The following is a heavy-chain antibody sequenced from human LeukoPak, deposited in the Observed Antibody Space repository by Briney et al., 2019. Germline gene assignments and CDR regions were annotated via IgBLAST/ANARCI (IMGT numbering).Heavy chain of an antibody. J-gene: IGHJ4*02. V-gene: IGHV3-30*02. CDR1: GFTFSSYG. Sequence: GGSLRLSCAASGFTFSSYGMHWVRQAPGKGLEWVAVIWYDGSNKYYADSVKGRFTISRDNSKNTLYLQMNSLGAEDTAVYYCAKDRGIAVAGRTYYFDYWGQGTLVTVSS. CDR2: IWYDGSNK. CDR3: AKDRGIAVAGRTYYFDY. D-gene: IGHD6-19*01.